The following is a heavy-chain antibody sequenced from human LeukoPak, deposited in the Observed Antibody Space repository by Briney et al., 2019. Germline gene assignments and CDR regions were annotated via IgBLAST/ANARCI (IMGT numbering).Heavy chain of an antibody. Sequence: GASVKVSCKASGYTFTSYYMHWVRQAPGQGLEWMGIINPSGGSTSYAQKFQGRVTMTRDTSTSTVYMELSSLRSEDTAVYYCARDAVEVVPAAMYYNWFDPWGQGTLVTVSS. CDR1: GYTFTSYY. V-gene: IGHV1-46*01. CDR3: ARDAVEVVPAAMYYNWFDP. J-gene: IGHJ5*02. CDR2: INPSGGST. D-gene: IGHD2-2*01.